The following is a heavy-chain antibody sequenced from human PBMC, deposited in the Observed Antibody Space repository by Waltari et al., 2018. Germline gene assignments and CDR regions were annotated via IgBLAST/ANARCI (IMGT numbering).Heavy chain of an antibody. CDR1: GYSFTSYW. Sequence: EVQLVQSGAEVKKPGESLKISCKGSGYSFTSYWIGWVRQMPGKGLEWMGIIYPGDSDTRYSPACQGQVTISADKSISTAYLQWSSLKASDTAMYYCARLGLDYYDSSGYPAPYYWGQGTLVTVSS. CDR2: IYPGDSDT. D-gene: IGHD3-22*01. J-gene: IGHJ4*02. V-gene: IGHV5-51*01. CDR3: ARLGLDYYDSSGYPAPYY.